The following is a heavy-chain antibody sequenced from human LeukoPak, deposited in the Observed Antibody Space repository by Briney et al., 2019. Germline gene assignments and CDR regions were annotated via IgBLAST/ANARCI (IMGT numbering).Heavy chain of an antibody. J-gene: IGHJ5*02. CDR3: ARHSIVVVPAATNWFDP. V-gene: IGHV4-59*08. CDR2: IYYSGST. D-gene: IGHD2-2*01. CDR1: GGSISNYY. Sequence: PSETLSLTCSVSGGSISNYYWSWIRQPPGKGLEWIGYIYYSGSTNYNPSLKSRVTISVDTSKNQFSLKLSSVTAADTAVYYCARHSIVVVPAATNWFDPWGQGTLVTVSS.